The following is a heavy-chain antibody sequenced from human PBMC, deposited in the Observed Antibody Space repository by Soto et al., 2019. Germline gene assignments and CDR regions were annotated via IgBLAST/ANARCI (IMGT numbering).Heavy chain of an antibody. Sequence: SETLSLTCTVSGGSISSYYWSWIRQPPGKGLEWIGYIYYSVSTNYNPSLKSRVTISVDTSKNQFSLKLSSVTAADTAVYYCARGFAAVTTYYYSGMDVWGQGTTVTVSS. V-gene: IGHV4-59*12. J-gene: IGHJ6*02. CDR3: ARGFAAVTTYYYSGMDV. CDR2: IYYSVST. CDR1: GGSISSYY. D-gene: IGHD4-17*01.